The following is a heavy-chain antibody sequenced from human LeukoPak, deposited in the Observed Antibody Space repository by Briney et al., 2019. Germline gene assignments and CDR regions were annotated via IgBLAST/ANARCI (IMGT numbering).Heavy chain of an antibody. Sequence: SETLSLTCAVSGGSIGSGGYSWSWIRQPPGKGLEWIGYIYHSGSTYYNPSLKSRVTISVDRSKNQFSLKLSSVTAADTAVYYCARVGGAVAGRRALNYNWFDPWGQGTLVTVSS. CDR1: GGSIGSGGYS. J-gene: IGHJ5*02. CDR3: ARVGGAVAGRRALNYNWFDP. V-gene: IGHV4-30-2*01. D-gene: IGHD6-19*01. CDR2: IYHSGST.